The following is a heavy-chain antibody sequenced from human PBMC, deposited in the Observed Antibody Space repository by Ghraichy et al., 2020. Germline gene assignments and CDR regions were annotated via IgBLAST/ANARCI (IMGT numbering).Heavy chain of an antibody. CDR1: GFTFSSYG. J-gene: IGHJ4*02. CDR3: AKLVITMVRGVIITDEELDY. V-gene: IGHV3-30*02. D-gene: IGHD3-10*01. CDR2: IRYDGSNK. Sequence: GGSLRLSCAASGFTFSSYGMHWVRQAPGKGLEWVAFIRYDGSNKYYADSVKGRFTISRDNSKNTLYLQMNSLRAEDTAVYYCAKLVITMVRGVIITDEELDYWGQGTLVTVSS.